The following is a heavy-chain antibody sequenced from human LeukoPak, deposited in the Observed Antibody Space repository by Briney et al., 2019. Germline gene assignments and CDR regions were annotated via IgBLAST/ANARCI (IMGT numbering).Heavy chain of an antibody. CDR3: AKFGSPYYDFWSGYFGDSCFDY. V-gene: IGHV3-23*01. Sequence: GGSLRLSCAASGFTFSSYAMSWVRQAPGKGLEWVSAISCSGGSPYYADSVEGRFTISRDNSKNTLYLQMNSLRAEDTAVYYCAKFGSPYYDFWSGYFGDSCFDYWGQGTLVTVSS. CDR1: GFTFSSYA. J-gene: IGHJ4*02. D-gene: IGHD3-3*01. CDR2: ISCSGGSP.